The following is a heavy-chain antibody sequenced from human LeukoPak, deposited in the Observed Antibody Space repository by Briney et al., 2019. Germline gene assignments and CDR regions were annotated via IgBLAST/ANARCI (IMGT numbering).Heavy chain of an antibody. Sequence: PGGSLRLSCAASGFTFSSYSMNWVRQAPGKGLEWVSSISSSSSYIYYADSVKGRFTISRDNAKNSLYLQMNSLRAEDTAVYCCARVLEMATMGGAFDIWGQGTMVTVSS. CDR1: GFTFSSYS. J-gene: IGHJ3*02. V-gene: IGHV3-21*01. D-gene: IGHD5-24*01. CDR3: ARVLEMATMGGAFDI. CDR2: ISSSSSYI.